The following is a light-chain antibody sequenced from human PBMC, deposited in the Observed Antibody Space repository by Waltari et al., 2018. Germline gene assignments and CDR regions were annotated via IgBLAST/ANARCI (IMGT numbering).Light chain of an antibody. Sequence: EIVLTQSPATLSLSPGERATLSCRASQSVSSYLAWYQQKPGQAPRLPIYDASTRATGIPARFRGSESGTDFTLTITNLEPEDSAVYYCNQRATWPRTFGQGTKVEIK. CDR2: DAS. CDR3: NQRATWPRT. V-gene: IGKV3-11*01. J-gene: IGKJ1*01. CDR1: QSVSSY.